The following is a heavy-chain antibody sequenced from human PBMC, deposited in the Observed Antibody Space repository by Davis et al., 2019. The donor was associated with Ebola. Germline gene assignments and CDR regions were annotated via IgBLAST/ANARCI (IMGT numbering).Heavy chain of an antibody. D-gene: IGHD3-22*01. CDR3: ARAPDSSGYYYAEYFHH. J-gene: IGHJ1*01. Sequence: PGGSLRLSCAASGFTFSTYGMHWVRQAPGKGLEWVAVISNDGNNKNYADSVKGRFTISRDISKNTLYLQMNSLRAEDTAVYYCARAPDSSGYYYAEYFHHWGQGTLVTVSS. V-gene: IGHV3-30-3*01. CDR2: ISNDGNNK. CDR1: GFTFSTYG.